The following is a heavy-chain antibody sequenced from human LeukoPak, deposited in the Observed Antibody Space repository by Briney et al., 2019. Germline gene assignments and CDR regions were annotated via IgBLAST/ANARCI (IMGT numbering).Heavy chain of an antibody. Sequence: PSETLSLTRTVSGGSISSYYWSWIRQPSGKGLEWIGYIYDSGSTNYNPSLKSRVTISVDTSKNQFSLKLSSVTAADTAVYYCARVGGTNYYYYGMDVWGQGTTVTVSS. V-gene: IGHV4-59*01. D-gene: IGHD1-1*01. CDR2: IYDSGST. CDR1: GGSISSYY. CDR3: ARVGGTNYYYYGMDV. J-gene: IGHJ6*02.